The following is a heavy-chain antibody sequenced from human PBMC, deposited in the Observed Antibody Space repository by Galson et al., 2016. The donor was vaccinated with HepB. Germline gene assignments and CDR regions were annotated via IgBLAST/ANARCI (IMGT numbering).Heavy chain of an antibody. J-gene: IGHJ2*01. CDR2: INHSGSA. CDR1: GGSFTSYY. CDR3: ARGRVPAALYRRGWYFDL. V-gene: IGHV4-34*01. D-gene: IGHD2-2*01. Sequence: ETLSLTCAVYGGSFTSYYWTWVRQTPGKGLEWIAEINHSGSANYSPSLRSRVSISIDTSKNQFSLNLTSVTAADTAVYYSARGRVPAALYRRGWYFDLWGRGTLVTVSS.